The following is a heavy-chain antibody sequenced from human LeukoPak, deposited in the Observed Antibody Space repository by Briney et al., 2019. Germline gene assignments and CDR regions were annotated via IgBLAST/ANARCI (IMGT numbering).Heavy chain of an antibody. V-gene: IGHV3-33*01. CDR1: GFTFSSYG. D-gene: IGHD6-19*01. J-gene: IGHJ6*02. CDR2: IWYDGSNK. CDR3: ARGRDSSGWYFYYYYGMDV. Sequence: SLRLSCAASGFTFSSYGMHWVRQAPGKGLEWVAVIWYDGSNKYYADSVKGRFTISRDNSKNTLYLQMNSLRAEDTAVYYCARGRDSSGWYFYYYYGMDVWGQGTTVTVSS.